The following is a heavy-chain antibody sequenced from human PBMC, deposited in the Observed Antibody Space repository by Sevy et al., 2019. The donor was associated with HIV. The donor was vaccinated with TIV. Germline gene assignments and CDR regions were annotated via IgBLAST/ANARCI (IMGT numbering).Heavy chain of an antibody. V-gene: IGHV4-30-4*01. CDR2: IYYSGIT. J-gene: IGHJ5*02. Sequence: SETLSLTCTVSGGSISSGDYYWTWMRQPPGKGLEWIGYIYYSGITYYNPSLKSRVALSVDTVNNQFSLKLTSVTAADTAVYYWARYCISTSPHNCFDPWGQGTLVTVSS. D-gene: IGHD2-2*01. CDR3: ARYCISTSPHNCFDP. CDR1: GGSISSGDYY.